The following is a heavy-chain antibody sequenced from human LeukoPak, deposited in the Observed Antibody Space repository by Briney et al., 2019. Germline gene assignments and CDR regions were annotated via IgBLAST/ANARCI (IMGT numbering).Heavy chain of an antibody. V-gene: IGHV3-30*02. J-gene: IGHJ4*02. CDR1: GFTFSSYG. D-gene: IGHD6-13*01. CDR3: AKDQEGASSSWPEMFDY. CDR2: IRYDGSNK. Sequence: PGGSLRLSCAASGFTFSSYGMHWVRQAPGKGLEWVAFIRYDGSNKYYADSVKGRFTISRDNSKNTLYLQMNSLRAEDTAVYYCAKDQEGASSSWPEMFDYWGQGTLVTVSS.